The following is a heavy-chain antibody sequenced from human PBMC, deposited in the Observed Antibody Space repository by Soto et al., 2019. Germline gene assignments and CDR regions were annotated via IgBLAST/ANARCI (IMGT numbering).Heavy chain of an antibody. CDR1: GGTFSSYA. D-gene: IGHD2-2*01. CDR3: ARLRTCGSSTSCYSHDFLRYYYYGMDV. Sequence: QVQLVQSGAEVKKPGSSVKVSCKASGGTFSSYAISWVRQAPGQGLEWMGGIIPIFGTANYAQKFQGRVTLTPDKSTTTAYMELSSLRSEDTAVYYCARLRTCGSSTSCYSHDFLRYYYYGMDVWGQGTTVTVSS. J-gene: IGHJ6*02. V-gene: IGHV1-69*06. CDR2: IIPIFGTA.